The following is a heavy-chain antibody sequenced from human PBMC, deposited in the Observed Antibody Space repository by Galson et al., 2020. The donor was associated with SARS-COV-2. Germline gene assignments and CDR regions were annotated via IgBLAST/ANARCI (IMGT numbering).Heavy chain of an antibody. CDR2: ISYTGNT. CDR1: GGSISTYF. J-gene: IGHJ4*02. Sequence: SETLSLTCSASGGSISTYFWTWIRQPPGKGLEWIGHISYTGNTNYNPSLTGRVTISLDTSKNQFSLKLTSVTAADTATYYCARWSPNYFDHWGQGTLVIVSS. CDR3: ARWSPNYFDH. D-gene: IGHD2-15*01. V-gene: IGHV4-59*13.